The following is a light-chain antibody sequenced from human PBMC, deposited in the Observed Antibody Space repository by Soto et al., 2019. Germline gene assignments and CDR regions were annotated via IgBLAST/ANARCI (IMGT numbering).Light chain of an antibody. CDR3: QQSFSAPWT. V-gene: IGKV1-39*01. Sequence: DIQMTQSPSSLSASVGDRVTITCRASQSISSYLNWYQQKPGKVPELLIYAASSLQGGVPSRFSGSGSGTDFTLTISSLQPEDFATYYCQQSFSAPWTFGQGTKVEIK. CDR2: AAS. CDR1: QSISSY. J-gene: IGKJ1*01.